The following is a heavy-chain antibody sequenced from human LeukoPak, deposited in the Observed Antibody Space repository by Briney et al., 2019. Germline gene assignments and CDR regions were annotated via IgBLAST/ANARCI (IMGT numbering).Heavy chain of an antibody. CDR1: GYTFTGYY. CDR2: INPNSGGT. CDR3: ARGGVAARQLIHGMDV. V-gene: IGHV1-2*06. J-gene: IGHJ6*02. Sequence: GASVKVSCKAAGYTFTGYYMHWVRQAPGQGLGWMGRINPNSGGTNYAQKFQGRVTMTRDTSTSTVYMELSSLRSEDTAVYYCARGGVAARQLIHGMDVWGQGTTVTVSS. D-gene: IGHD6-6*01.